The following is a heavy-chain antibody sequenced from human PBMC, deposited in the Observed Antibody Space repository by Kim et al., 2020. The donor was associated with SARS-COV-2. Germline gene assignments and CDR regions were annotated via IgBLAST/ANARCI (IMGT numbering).Heavy chain of an antibody. CDR3: AREGVVVVAATAYAFDI. V-gene: IGHV1-2*02. CDR1: GYTFTGYY. Sequence: ASVKVSCKASGYTFTGYYMHWVRQAPGQGLEWMGWINPNSGGTNYAQKFQGRVTMTRDTSISTACMELSRLRSDDTAVYYCAREGVVVVAATAYAFDIWGQGTMVTVSS. J-gene: IGHJ3*02. CDR2: INPNSGGT. D-gene: IGHD2-15*01.